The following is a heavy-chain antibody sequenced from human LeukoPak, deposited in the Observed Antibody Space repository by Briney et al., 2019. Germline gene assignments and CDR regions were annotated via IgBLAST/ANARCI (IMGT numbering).Heavy chain of an antibody. V-gene: IGHV4-38-2*02. Sequence: SETLSLTCTVSGYSISSGYYWGWIRQPPGKGLEWIGSIYHSGSTYYNPSLKSRVTISVDTSKNQFSLKLSSVTAADTAVYYCARGPYYYGSGSYSYFDYWGQGTLVTVSS. D-gene: IGHD3-10*01. CDR1: GYSISSGYY. J-gene: IGHJ4*02. CDR2: IYHSGST. CDR3: ARGPYYYGSGSYSYFDY.